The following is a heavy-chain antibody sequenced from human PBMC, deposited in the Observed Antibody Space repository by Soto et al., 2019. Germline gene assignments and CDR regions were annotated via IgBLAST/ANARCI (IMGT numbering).Heavy chain of an antibody. Sequence: ASVKVSCKASGYTFTSYAMHWVRQAPGQSLEWMGWINTGKGNTKYSQNFQGRVTITSDTSASTAYMDLSSLRSEDTAMYYCARAGDDCSAAKCYVNDYWGQGTLVNVSS. CDR2: INTGKGNT. CDR1: GYTFTSYA. D-gene: IGHD2-2*01. J-gene: IGHJ4*02. V-gene: IGHV1-3*04. CDR3: ARAGDDCSAAKCYVNDY.